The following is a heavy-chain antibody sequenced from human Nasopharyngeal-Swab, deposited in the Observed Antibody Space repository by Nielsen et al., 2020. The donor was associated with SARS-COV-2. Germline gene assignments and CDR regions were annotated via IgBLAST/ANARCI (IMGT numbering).Heavy chain of an antibody. Sequence: ASEKVSCKASGYTFTSYYMHWARQAPGQGLEWMGIINPSGGSTSYAQKFQGRVTMTRDTSTSTVYMELSSLRSEDTAVYYCARDGSSGGATSAFDIWGQGTMVTVSS. D-gene: IGHD1-26*01. J-gene: IGHJ3*02. V-gene: IGHV1-46*01. CDR1: GYTFTSYY. CDR3: ARDGSSGGATSAFDI. CDR2: INPSGGST.